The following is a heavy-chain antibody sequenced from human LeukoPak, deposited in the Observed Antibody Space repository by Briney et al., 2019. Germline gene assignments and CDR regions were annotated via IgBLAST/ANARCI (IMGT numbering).Heavy chain of an antibody. CDR3: AKRGAEVGATVAPGDY. V-gene: IGHV3-23*01. CDR1: GFTFSSYE. CDR2: LSGSAGST. J-gene: IGHJ4*02. Sequence: PGGSLRLSCAASGFTFSSYEMNWVRQAPGKGLEWVSALSGSAGSTYYADSVTGRFTISRDNSKNTLYLQMNSLRAEDTAVYYCAKRGAEVGATVAPGDYWGQGTLVTVSS. D-gene: IGHD1-26*01.